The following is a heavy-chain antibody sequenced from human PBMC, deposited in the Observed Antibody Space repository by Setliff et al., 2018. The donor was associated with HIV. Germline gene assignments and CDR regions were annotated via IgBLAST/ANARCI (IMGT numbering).Heavy chain of an antibody. V-gene: IGHV1-2*02. CDR2: INPNTGGT. J-gene: IGHJ3*02. D-gene: IGHD3-3*01. CDR1: GYTFTGYY. Sequence: WASVKVSCKASGYTFTGYYMHWVRQAPGQGLEWMGWINPNTGGTNFAQKFQGRVTMTRDTSISTAYMELSRLRSDDTAVYYCGRDPLWSGYDAFDIWGQGTMVTVSS. CDR3: GRDPLWSGYDAFDI.